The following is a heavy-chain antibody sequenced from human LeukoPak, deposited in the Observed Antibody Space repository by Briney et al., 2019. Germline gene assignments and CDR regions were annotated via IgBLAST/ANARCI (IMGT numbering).Heavy chain of an antibody. V-gene: IGHV3-74*01. J-gene: IGHJ4*02. D-gene: IGHD6-13*01. CDR3: AKTRPLDSSSWSHGDY. Sequence: PGGSLRLSCAASGFTFSDYWMHWVRQAPGKGLVWVSHINADEDRAAYADSVKGRFTISRDNARNTLYLQMNSLRAEDTAVYYCAKTRPLDSSSWSHGDYWGQGTLVTVSS. CDR2: INADEDRA. CDR1: GFTFSDYW.